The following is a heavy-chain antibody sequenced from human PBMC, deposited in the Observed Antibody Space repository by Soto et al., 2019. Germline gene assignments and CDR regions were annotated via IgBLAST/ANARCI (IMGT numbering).Heavy chain of an antibody. CDR2: IIPILGIA. J-gene: IGHJ3*02. CDR1: GGTFSSYT. Sequence: QVQLVQSGAEVKKPGSSVKVSCKASGGTFSSYTISWVRQAPGQGLEWMGRIIPILGIANYAQKFQGRVTITADKSTSTAYMELSSLRSEDTAVYYGAREYTIFGVVAFDIWGQGTMVTVSS. D-gene: IGHD3-3*01. V-gene: IGHV1-69*02. CDR3: AREYTIFGVVAFDI.